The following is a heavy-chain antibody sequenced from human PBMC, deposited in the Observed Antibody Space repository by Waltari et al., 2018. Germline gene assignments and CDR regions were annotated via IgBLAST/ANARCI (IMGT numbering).Heavy chain of an antibody. V-gene: IGHV1-2*06. J-gene: IGHJ6*04. Sequence: QVQLVQSGAEVKKPGASVKVSCKASGYTFTDYYMHWVRQAPGQGLEWMGRINPNSGGTNYAQKFQGRVTMTRDTSISTAYMDVSRLRSDDTAVYYCAISSTGTTFQVDVWGKGTTVTVSS. CDR2: INPNSGGT. CDR1: GYTFTDYY. D-gene: IGHD1-7*01. CDR3: AISSTGTTFQVDV.